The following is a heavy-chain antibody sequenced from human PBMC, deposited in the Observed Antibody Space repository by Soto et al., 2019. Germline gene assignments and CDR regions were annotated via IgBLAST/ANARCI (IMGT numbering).Heavy chain of an antibody. CDR3: AKGSSSWYFDPFDY. D-gene: IGHD6-13*01. CDR1: GGSISSYY. Sequence: PSETLSLTCTVSGGSISSYYWSWIRQPPGKGLEWIGYIYYSGSTSYNPSLKSRVTISVDTSKNQFSLKLSSVTAADTAVYYCAKGSSSWYFDPFDYWGQGTLLTISS. V-gene: IGHV4-59*08. CDR2: IYYSGST. J-gene: IGHJ4*02.